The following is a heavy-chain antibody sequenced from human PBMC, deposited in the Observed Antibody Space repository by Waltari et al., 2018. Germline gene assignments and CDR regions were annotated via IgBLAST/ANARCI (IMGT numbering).Heavy chain of an antibody. CDR3: VHTPRGFIGEDFDY. Sequence: QITLKESGPTLVKPTQTLTLTCTFSGFSLSTSGVGVGWIRQPPGKALEWLALIYWNDDKRYSPSLKSRLTITKDTSKNQVVLTMTNMDPVDTATYYCVHTPRGFIGEDFDYWGQGTLVTVSS. CDR1: GFSLSTSGVG. J-gene: IGHJ4*02. D-gene: IGHD3-16*02. CDR2: IYWNDDK. V-gene: IGHV2-5*01.